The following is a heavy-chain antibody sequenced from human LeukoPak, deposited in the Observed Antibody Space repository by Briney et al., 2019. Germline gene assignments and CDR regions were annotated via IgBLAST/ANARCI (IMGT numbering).Heavy chain of an antibody. V-gene: IGHV1-69*06. J-gene: IGHJ4*02. Sequence: ASVKVSCTASGGTFSSYAISWVRQAPGQGLEWMGGIIPIFGTANYAQKFQGRVTITADKSTSTAYMELSRLRSDDTAMYYCARISEYQLVWYFDYWGQGTLVTVSS. D-gene: IGHD2-2*01. CDR2: IIPIFGTA. CDR1: GGTFSSYA. CDR3: ARISEYQLVWYFDY.